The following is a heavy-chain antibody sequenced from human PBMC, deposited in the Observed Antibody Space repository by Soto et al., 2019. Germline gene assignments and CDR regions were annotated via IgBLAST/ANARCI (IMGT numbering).Heavy chain of an antibody. CDR2: IVPIFGTA. CDR3: ARDHILTENYYYGMDV. CDR1: GGTFSSYA. D-gene: IGHD3-9*01. V-gene: IGHV1-69*13. Sequence: SVKVSCKASGGTFSSYAISWVRQAPGQGLEWMGGIVPIFGTANYAQEFQGRVTITADESTSTAYMELSSLRSEDTAVYYCARDHILTENYYYGMDVWGQGTTVTVSS. J-gene: IGHJ6*02.